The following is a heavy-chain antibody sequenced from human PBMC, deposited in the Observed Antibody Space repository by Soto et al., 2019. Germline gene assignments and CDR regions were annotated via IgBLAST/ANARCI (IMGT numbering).Heavy chain of an antibody. Sequence: QVHLVQSGAEVKKPGASVKVSCKASGYTFTSYGITWVRQAPGQGLEWMGWISDHNGNTDYAQKLQGRVIVTRDTCPNTAYMELRRLRSDDTAVYYCARGRYGDYWGHGALVTVSS. CDR2: ISDHNGNT. CDR1: GYTFTSYG. J-gene: IGHJ4*01. CDR3: ARGRYGDY. V-gene: IGHV1-18*01. D-gene: IGHD1-1*01.